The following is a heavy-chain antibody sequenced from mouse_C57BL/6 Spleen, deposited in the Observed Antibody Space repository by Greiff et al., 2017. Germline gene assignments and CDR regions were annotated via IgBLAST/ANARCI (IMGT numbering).Heavy chain of an antibody. J-gene: IGHJ4*01. D-gene: IGHD1-1*01. CDR1: GFTFSSYA. CDR2: ISDGGSYT. CDR3: ARDRGYGRSARDY. Sequence: EVQRVESGGGLVKPGGSLKLSCAASGFTFSSYAMSWVRQTPEKRLEWVATISDGGSYTYYPDNVKGRFTISRDNAKNNLDLQMSHLKSEDTAVYYCARDRGYGRSARDYWGQGTSVTVSS. V-gene: IGHV5-4*01.